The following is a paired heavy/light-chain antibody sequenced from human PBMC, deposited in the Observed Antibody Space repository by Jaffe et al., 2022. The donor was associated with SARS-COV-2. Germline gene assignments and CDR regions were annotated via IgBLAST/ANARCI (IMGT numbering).Light chain of an antibody. CDR3: QAWDSNTGV. CDR2: QDT. J-gene: IGLJ3*02. Sequence: SYELTQPPSVSVSPGQTATITCSGDKLGDKYASWYQQKPGQSPVLVIYQDTKRPSGIPERFSGSNSGNTATLTISGTQALDEADYYCQAWDSNTGVFGGGTKLTVL. V-gene: IGLV3-1*01. CDR1: KLGDKY.
Heavy chain of an antibody. CDR3: ARDQWIAAAGRSWFDP. J-gene: IGHJ5*02. D-gene: IGHD6-13*01. V-gene: IGHV3-74*01. CDR1: GFTFSTYW. Sequence: EVQLVESGGGLVQPGGSLRLSCAASGFTFSTYWMHWVRQAPGKGLVWVAHINSDGRNTNYADSVKGRFTISRDNAKNTLYLQMNNLRAEDTAVYYCARDQWIAAAGRSWFDPWGQGTLVIVSS. CDR2: INSDGRNT.